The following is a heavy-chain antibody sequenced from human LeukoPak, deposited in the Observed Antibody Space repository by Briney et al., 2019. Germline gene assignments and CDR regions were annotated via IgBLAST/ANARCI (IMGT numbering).Heavy chain of an antibody. D-gene: IGHD3-22*01. CDR1: GFSLSTSGVG. V-gene: IGHV2-5*02. Sequence: ESGPTLVNPTQTLTLTCTFSGFSLSTSGVGVGWIRQPPGKALEWLALIYWDDDKRYSPSLKSRLTITKDTSKNQVVLTMTNMDPVDTASYYCAHIGYYYDSSGYGFLDYWGQGTLVTVSS. CDR2: IYWDDDK. J-gene: IGHJ4*02. CDR3: AHIGYYYDSSGYGFLDY.